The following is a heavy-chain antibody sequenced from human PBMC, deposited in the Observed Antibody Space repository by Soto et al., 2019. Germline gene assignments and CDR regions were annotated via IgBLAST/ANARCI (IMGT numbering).Heavy chain of an antibody. V-gene: IGHV1-46*01. Sequence: WASVKVSCKASGYTFTSYYMHWVRQAPGQGLEWMGIINPSGGSTSYAQKFQGRVTMTRDTSTSTVYMELSSLGSEDTAVYYCAGGGACYDILTGYSPFGYGGFDIWGQGTMVTV. CDR3: AGGGACYDILTGYSPFGYGGFDI. CDR1: GYTFTSYY. CDR2: INPSGGST. J-gene: IGHJ3*02. D-gene: IGHD3-9*01.